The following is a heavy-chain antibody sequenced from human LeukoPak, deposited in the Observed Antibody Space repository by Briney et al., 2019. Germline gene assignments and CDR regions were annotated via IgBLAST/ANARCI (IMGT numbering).Heavy chain of an antibody. D-gene: IGHD3-22*01. V-gene: IGHV3-33*01. CDR1: GFTFSSYG. CDR3: ARNLPYDSSGYSVAFDI. J-gene: IGHJ3*02. CDR2: IWYDGRDK. Sequence: PGRSLRLSCAASGFTFSSYGMHWVRQEPGKGLEWVAIIWYDGRDKAYADSVKGRFTISRDNSTNTLYLQMNSLRAEDTAVYYCARNLPYDSSGYSVAFDIWGQGTMVTVSS.